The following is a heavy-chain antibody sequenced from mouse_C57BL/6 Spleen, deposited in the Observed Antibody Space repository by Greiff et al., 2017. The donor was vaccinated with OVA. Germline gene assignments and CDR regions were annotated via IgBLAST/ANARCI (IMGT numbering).Heavy chain of an antibody. Sequence: VQLQQSGPVLVKPGASVKMSCKASGYTFTDYYMNWVKQSHGKSLEWIGVINPYNGGTSYNQKFKGKATLTVDKSSSTAYMELNSLTSEDSAVYYCARWGPNYYAMDYWGQGTSVTVSS. CDR1: GYTFTDYY. CDR2: INPYNGGT. V-gene: IGHV1-19*01. J-gene: IGHJ4*01. CDR3: ARWGPNYYAMDY.